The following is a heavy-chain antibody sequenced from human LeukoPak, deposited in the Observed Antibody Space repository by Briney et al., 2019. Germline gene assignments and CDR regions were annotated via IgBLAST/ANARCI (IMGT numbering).Heavy chain of an antibody. Sequence: SETLSLTCTVSGGSISSSSYYWGWIRQPPGKGLEWIGSMYYSGSTYYNPSLKGRVTISVDTSKNQFSLKLSSVTAADTAVYYCARRAPYSYEWSTLDYWGQGTLVTVSS. CDR2: MYYSGST. D-gene: IGHD5-18*01. CDR1: GGSISSSSYY. CDR3: ARRAPYSYEWSTLDY. V-gene: IGHV4-39*01. J-gene: IGHJ4*02.